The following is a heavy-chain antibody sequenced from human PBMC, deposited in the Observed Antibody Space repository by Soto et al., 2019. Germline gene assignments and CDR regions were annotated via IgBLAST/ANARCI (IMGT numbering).Heavy chain of an antibody. Sequence: GESLKISCKASGYSFTRYWIGWVRQMPGKGLEWMGLIYPDDSDARYSPSFQGQVTISADKSINTVYLQWSGLKASDTAMYYCARPSAAAYNFDYWGQGTLVTVSS. D-gene: IGHD3-16*01. V-gene: IGHV5-51*01. CDR3: ARPSAAAYNFDY. CDR1: GYSFTRYW. CDR2: IYPDDSDA. J-gene: IGHJ4*02.